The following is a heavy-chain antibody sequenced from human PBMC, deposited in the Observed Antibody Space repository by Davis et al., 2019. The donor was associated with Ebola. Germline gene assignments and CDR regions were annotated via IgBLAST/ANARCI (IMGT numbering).Heavy chain of an antibody. CDR3: ARLGELSEAFDI. CDR2: INHSGST. J-gene: IGHJ3*02. V-gene: IGHV4-34*01. CDR1: GGSFSGYY. Sequence: PSETLSLTCAVYGGSFSGYYWSWIRQPPGKGLEWIGEINHSGSTNYNPSLKSRVTISVDTSKNQFSLKLSSVTAADTAVYYCARLGELSEAFDIWGQGTMVTVSS. D-gene: IGHD3-10*01.